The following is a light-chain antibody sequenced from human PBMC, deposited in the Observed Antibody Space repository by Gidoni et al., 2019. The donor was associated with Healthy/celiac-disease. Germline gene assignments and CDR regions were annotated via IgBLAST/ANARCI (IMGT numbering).Light chain of an antibody. J-gene: IGKJ1*01. CDR2: GAS. CDR1: QSVSSN. CDR3: QQYNNWPPWT. Sequence: EILMTQSPSTLSVSLVDRATLPCRASQSVSSNLAWYQQRPGQAPRLLLYGASTRATGIPARCSGSGSGTEVTLTISSLQSEDVAVYYCQQYNNWPPWTFGQGTKVEIK. V-gene: IGKV3-15*01.